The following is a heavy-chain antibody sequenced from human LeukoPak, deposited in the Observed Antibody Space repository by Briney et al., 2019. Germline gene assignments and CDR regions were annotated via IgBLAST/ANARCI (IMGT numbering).Heavy chain of an antibody. CDR2: ISWDGGSR. D-gene: IGHD3-22*01. J-gene: IGHJ4*02. CDR1: GFTFDDYT. V-gene: IGHV3-43*01. Sequence: GGSLRLSCAASGFTFDDYTMHWVRQAPGKGLEWVSLISWDGGSRYYADSVKGRFSISRDNSKNTLYLQMNSLRAEDTAVYYCAKLLYYYDSSQPYWGQGTLVTVSS. CDR3: AKLLYYYDSSQPY.